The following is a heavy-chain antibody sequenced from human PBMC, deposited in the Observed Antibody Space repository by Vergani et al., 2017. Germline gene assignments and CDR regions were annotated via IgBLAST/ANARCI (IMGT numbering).Heavy chain of an antibody. CDR1: GYSFTSYW. CDR2: IDPSDSYT. J-gene: IGHJ5*02. D-gene: IGHD3-22*01. V-gene: IGHV5-10-1*01. CDR3: ARQLLTYYYDSSGYPPNWFDP. Sequence: EVQLVQSGAEVKKPGESLRISCKGSGYSFTSYWISWVRQMPGKGLEWMGRIDPSDSYTNYSPSFQGHVTISADKSISTAYLQWSSLKASDTAMYYCARQLLTYYYDSSGYPPNWFDPWGQGTLVTVSS.